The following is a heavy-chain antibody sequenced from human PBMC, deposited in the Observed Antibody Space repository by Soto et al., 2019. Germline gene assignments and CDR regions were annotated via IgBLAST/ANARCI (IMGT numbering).Heavy chain of an antibody. J-gene: IGHJ4*02. CDR3: ARAMDYDSSGYYEDLDY. CDR1: GFTFSRYS. CDR2: ISSSSNYI. Sequence: EVQLVESGRGLVKPGGSLRLSCAASGFTFSRYSMNWVRQSPGKGLEWVSCISSSSNYIYYADSVKGRFTISRDNAKKSLYLQMNSLRAEDTAVYYCARAMDYDSSGYYEDLDYWGQGTLVTVSS. D-gene: IGHD3-22*01. V-gene: IGHV3-21*01.